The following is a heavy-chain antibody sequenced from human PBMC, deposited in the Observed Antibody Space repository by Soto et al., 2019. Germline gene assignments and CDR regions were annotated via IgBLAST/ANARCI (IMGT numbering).Heavy chain of an antibody. J-gene: IGHJ4*02. CDR3: ASVVVGATRQTGSDH. CDR1: HGSISSGDYF. CDR2: IHSSGGT. D-gene: IGHD2-15*01. Sequence: QLQESGPGLVKPSETLSLTCTVSHGSISSGDYFWGWIRQPPGKGLEFIGSIHSSGGTYYSPSLKSRVSMSIDKSKSLFYLRLTSVTAGDTAVYFCASVVVGATRQTGSDHWGQGTLVTVS. V-gene: IGHV4-39*02.